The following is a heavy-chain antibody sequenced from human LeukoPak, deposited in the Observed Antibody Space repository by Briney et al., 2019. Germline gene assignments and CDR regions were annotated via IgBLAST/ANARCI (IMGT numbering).Heavy chain of an antibody. CDR2: ISGSGGST. D-gene: IGHD3-10*01. V-gene: IGHV3-23*01. CDR1: GFTFSSYA. Sequence: SGGSLRLSCAASGFTFSSYAMSWVRQAPGKGLEWVSAISGSGGSTYYADSVKGRFTNSRDNSKNTLYLQMNSLRAEDTAVYYCAKDTAYYYGSGSFYFDYWGQGTLVTVSS. CDR3: AKDTAYYYGSGSFYFDY. J-gene: IGHJ4*02.